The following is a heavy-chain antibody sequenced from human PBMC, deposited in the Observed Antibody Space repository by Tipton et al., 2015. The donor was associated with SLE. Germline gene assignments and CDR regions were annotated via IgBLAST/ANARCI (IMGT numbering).Heavy chain of an antibody. CDR1: GFTFDDYA. CDR3: AKAGDTAMVYFDY. CDR2: ISWNSGSI. V-gene: IGHV3-9*01. Sequence: SLRLSCAASGFTFDDYAMHWVRQAPGKGLGWVSGISWNSGSIGYADSVKGRFTISRDNAKNSLYLQMNSLRAEDTALYYCAKAGDTAMVYFDYWGQGTLVTVSS. J-gene: IGHJ4*02. D-gene: IGHD5-18*01.